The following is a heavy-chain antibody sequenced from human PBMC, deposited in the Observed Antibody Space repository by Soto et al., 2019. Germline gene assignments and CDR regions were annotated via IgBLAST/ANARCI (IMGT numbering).Heavy chain of an antibody. CDR3: ARVRHCSSTSCYRGSQSNYVGY. CDR1: GYTFTSYD. CDR2: MNPNSGNT. J-gene: IGHJ4*02. D-gene: IGHD2-2*02. V-gene: IGHV1-8*01. Sequence: ASVKVSCKASGYTFTSYDINWVRQATGQGLEWMGWMNPNSGNTGYAQKLQGRVTMTRNTSISTAYMELSSLRSEDTAVYYCARVRHCSSTSCYRGSQSNYVGYWGQGTLVTVSS.